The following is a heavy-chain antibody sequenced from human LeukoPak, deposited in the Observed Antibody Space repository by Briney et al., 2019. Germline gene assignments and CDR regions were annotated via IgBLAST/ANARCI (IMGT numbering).Heavy chain of an antibody. CDR3: ARGRRWNYHFDY. CDR2: INHSGST. Sequence: PSETLSLTCAVYGGPFSGYYWSWIRQPPGKGREWIGEINHSGSTNYNPSLKSRVTISVDTSKNQFSLKLSSVTAADTAVYYCARGRRWNYHFDYWGQGTLVTVSS. CDR1: GGPFSGYY. J-gene: IGHJ4*02. D-gene: IGHD1-7*01. V-gene: IGHV4-34*01.